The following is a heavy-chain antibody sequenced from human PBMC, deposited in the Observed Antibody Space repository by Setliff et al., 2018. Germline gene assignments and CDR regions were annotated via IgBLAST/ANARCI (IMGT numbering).Heavy chain of an antibody. Sequence: SETLSLTCAVYGGSFSGYYWSWIRQPPGKGLEWIGEINHSGSTNYNPSLKSRVTISVDTSKNQFSLKLSSVTAADTAVYYCARESRYYYDNLGTLDYWGPGTLVTVSS. CDR2: INHSGST. V-gene: IGHV4-34*01. CDR1: GGSFSGYY. J-gene: IGHJ4*02. D-gene: IGHD3-22*01. CDR3: ARESRYYYDNLGTLDY.